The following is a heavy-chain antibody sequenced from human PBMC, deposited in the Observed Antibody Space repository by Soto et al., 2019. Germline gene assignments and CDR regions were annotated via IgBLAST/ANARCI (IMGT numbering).Heavy chain of an antibody. CDR1: GYTFTGYY. CDR2: INPNSGGT. V-gene: IGHV1-2*04. CDR3: ARDIGSSSTWYFDL. Sequence: ASVKVSCKASGYTFTGYYMHWVRQAPGQGLEWMGWINPNSGGTNYAQKFQGWVTMTRDTSISTAYMELSRLRSDDTAVYYCARDIGSSSTWYFDLWGRGXLVTVSS. D-gene: IGHD6-13*01. J-gene: IGHJ2*01.